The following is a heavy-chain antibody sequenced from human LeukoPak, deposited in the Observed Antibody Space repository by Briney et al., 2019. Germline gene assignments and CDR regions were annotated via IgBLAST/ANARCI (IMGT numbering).Heavy chain of an antibody. J-gene: IGHJ5*02. CDR3: ARDSGTTGEVKFDP. CDR2: IYGSGTI. Sequence: SKTLSLTCTVSGYSITSGYYWSWMRQPAGKGPEWIGRIYGSGTITYNPSLESRVTMSVDTSKNQFSLKLRSVTAADTAVYYCARDSGTTGEVKFDPWGQGILVTVSS. D-gene: IGHD3-10*01. V-gene: IGHV4-4*07. CDR1: GYSITSGYY.